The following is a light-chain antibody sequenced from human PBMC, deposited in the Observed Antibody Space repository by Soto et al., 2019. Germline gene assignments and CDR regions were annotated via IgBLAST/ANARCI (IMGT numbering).Light chain of an antibody. CDR3: CSYAGSSTFV. CDR2: EGS. Sequence: QCVLTHPASGSGSPGESLTIFCTGTSSDVGSYNLVSWYQQHPGKAPKLMIYEGSKRPSGVSNRFSGSKSGNTASLTISGLQAEDEADYYCCSYAGSSTFVFGTGTKV. J-gene: IGLJ1*01. V-gene: IGLV2-23*01. CDR1: SSDVGSYNL.